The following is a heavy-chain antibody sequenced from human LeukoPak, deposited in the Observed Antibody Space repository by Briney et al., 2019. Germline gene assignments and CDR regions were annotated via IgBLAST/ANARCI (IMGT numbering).Heavy chain of an antibody. CDR3: ARVGPYCGGDCYLY. Sequence: ASVKVSCKVSGYTLTELSMHWVRQAPGKGLEWMGGFDPEDGETIYAQKFQGRVTMTEDTSTDTAYMELRSLRSDDTAVYYCARVGPYCGGDCYLYWGQGTLVTVSS. J-gene: IGHJ4*02. CDR1: GYTLTELS. D-gene: IGHD2-21*02. V-gene: IGHV1-24*01. CDR2: FDPEDGET.